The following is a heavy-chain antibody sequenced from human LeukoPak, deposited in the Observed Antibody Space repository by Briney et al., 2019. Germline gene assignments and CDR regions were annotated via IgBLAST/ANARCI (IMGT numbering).Heavy chain of an antibody. CDR2: ISGSGIST. V-gene: IGHV3-23*01. CDR1: GFSFSNYA. D-gene: IGHD3-16*01. CDR3: AKGGTPVANVWDY. Sequence: PGGSLRLSCAASGFSFSNYAMTWVRQAPGKGLEWVSSISGSGISTYYVDSVKGRFTISRDNSKNTLFLQMNSLRAEDTAVYYCAKGGTPVANVWDYWGQGTQVTVSS. J-gene: IGHJ4*02.